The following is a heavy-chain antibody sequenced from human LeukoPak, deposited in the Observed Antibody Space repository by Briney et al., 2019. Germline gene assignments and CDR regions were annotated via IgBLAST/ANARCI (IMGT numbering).Heavy chain of an antibody. Sequence: PGGSLRLSCAASGFTFRSYSMNWVRQAPGKGLEWVSGINWNGGSTGYADSVKGRFTISRDNAKNSLYLQMNSLRAEDTAVYYCARVRREVATIGFDYWGQGTLVTVSS. D-gene: IGHD5-12*01. J-gene: IGHJ4*02. V-gene: IGHV3-20*04. CDR1: GFTFRSYS. CDR3: ARVRREVATIGFDY. CDR2: INWNGGST.